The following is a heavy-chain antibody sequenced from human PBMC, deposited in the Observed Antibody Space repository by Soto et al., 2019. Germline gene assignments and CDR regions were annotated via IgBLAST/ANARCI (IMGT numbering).Heavy chain of an antibody. CDR3: TTDIMPDIVATIYYYYYYMDV. J-gene: IGHJ6*03. CDR1: GFTFSNAW. D-gene: IGHD5-12*01. Sequence: GGSLRLSCAASGFTFSNAWMSWVRQAPGKGLEWVGRIKSKTDGGTTDYAAPVKGRFTISRDDSKNTLYLQMNSLKTEDTAVYYCTTDIMPDIVATIYYYYYYMDVWGKGTTVTVSS. CDR2: IKSKTDGGTT. V-gene: IGHV3-15*01.